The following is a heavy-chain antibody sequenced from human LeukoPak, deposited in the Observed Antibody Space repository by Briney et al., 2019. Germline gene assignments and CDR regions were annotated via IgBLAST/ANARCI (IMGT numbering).Heavy chain of an antibody. CDR2: ISGSAGST. Sequence: GGSLRLSCAASGFTFSSYAMSWVRQAPGKGLEWVSAISGSAGSTYYADSVKGRFTISRDNSKKTLFLQMDSLRAEDTAIYFCAKATSRPHYYYMDVWGKGTAVTVSS. J-gene: IGHJ6*03. V-gene: IGHV3-23*01. D-gene: IGHD2-2*01. CDR3: AKATSRPHYYYMDV. CDR1: GFTFSSYA.